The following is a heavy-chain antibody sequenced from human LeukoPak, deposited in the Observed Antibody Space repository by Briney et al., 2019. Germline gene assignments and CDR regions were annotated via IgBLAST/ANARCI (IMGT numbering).Heavy chain of an antibody. Sequence: SETLSLTCTVSGVSISSGGYYWSWIRQHPGKGLEWIGYIYYSGSTYYNPSLKSRVTISVDTSKNQFSLKLSSVTAADTAVYYCARDDSSGWYFDYWGQGTLVTVSS. V-gene: IGHV4-31*03. CDR2: IYYSGST. CDR3: ARDDSSGWYFDY. D-gene: IGHD6-19*01. J-gene: IGHJ4*02. CDR1: GVSISSGGYY.